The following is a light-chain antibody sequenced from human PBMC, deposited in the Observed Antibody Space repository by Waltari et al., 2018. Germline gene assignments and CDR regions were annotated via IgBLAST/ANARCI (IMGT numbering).Light chain of an antibody. CDR2: DAY. V-gene: IGKV3-11*02. CDR3: QQRSNWPRT. Sequence: EIVLTQSPATLSLSPGESATLSCRASQSVSSYLAWYQQKPGQAPRLLIYDAYNRATGIPARCSGSGSGRDFTFTISSLEPEDFSFYYCQQRSNWPRTFGQGTKLEIK. J-gene: IGKJ2*01. CDR1: QSVSSY.